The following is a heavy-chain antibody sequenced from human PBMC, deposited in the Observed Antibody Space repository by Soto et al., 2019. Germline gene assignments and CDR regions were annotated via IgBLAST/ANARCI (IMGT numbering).Heavy chain of an antibody. V-gene: IGHV3-21*01. D-gene: IGHD6-13*01. J-gene: IGHJ6*02. Sequence: EVQLVESGGGLDKPGGSLRLSCAASGLTFSTDGMNWVRQARGKGLEWVSSISSGGEYVGYADSVQGRLTISRDNAKNSLYLQLDSLIVEDTAVYYCTTDGAAGAARGVWGQGTTVTVSS. CDR1: GLTFSTDG. CDR2: ISSGGEYV. CDR3: TTDGAAGAARGV.